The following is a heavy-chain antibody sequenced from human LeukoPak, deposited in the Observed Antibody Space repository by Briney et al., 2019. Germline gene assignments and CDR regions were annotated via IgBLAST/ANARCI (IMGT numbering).Heavy chain of an antibody. CDR2: INSDGSST. Sequence: TGGSLRLSCAASGFTFSSYWMHRVRQAPGKGLVWVSRINSDGSSTSYADSVKGRFTISRDNAKNTLYLQMSSLRAEDTAVYYCAGDRLQGHNWFDPWGQGTLVTVSS. V-gene: IGHV3-74*01. J-gene: IGHJ5*02. CDR3: AGDRLQGHNWFDP. CDR1: GFTFSSYW. D-gene: IGHD5-24*01.